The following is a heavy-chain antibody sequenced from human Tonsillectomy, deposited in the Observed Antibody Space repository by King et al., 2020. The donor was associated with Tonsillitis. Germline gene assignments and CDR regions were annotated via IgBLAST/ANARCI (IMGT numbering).Heavy chain of an antibody. CDR2: ISAYNGNT. CDR1: GYTFTSYG. D-gene: IGHD3-22*01. V-gene: IGHV1-18*04. Sequence: VQLVQSGAEVKKPGASVKVSCKASGYTFTSYGISWVRQAPGQGLEWMGWISAYNGNTNYAQKLQGRVTMTTDTSTSTAYMELRSLRSDDTAVYYCASAITMIVVVNKNNAFYIWGQGTMVTVSS. CDR3: ASAITMIVVVNKNNAFYI. J-gene: IGHJ3*02.